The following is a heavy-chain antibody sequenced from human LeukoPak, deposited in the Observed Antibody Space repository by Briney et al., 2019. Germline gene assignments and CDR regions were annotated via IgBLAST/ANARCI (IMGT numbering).Heavy chain of an antibody. J-gene: IGHJ3*02. Sequence: GESLKISCKGSGYSFTSYWIGWVRPMPGKGLEWMGIIYPGDSDTRYSPSFQGQVTISADKSISTAYLQWSSLKASDTAMYYCARQQRSRYYDSSADDAFDIWGQGTMVTVSS. CDR2: IYPGDSDT. CDR3: ARQQRSRYYDSSADDAFDI. V-gene: IGHV5-51*01. CDR1: GYSFTSYW. D-gene: IGHD3-22*01.